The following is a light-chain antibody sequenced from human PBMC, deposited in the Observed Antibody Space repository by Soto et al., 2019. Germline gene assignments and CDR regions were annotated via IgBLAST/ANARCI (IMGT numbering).Light chain of an antibody. CDR2: YDS. Sequence: SYELTQPPSVSVAPGKTATITCGGNNIGSKSVHWYQQKPGQAPVVVIYYDSDRPSGIPERFSGSNSGNTATLTISRVEAGDEADYYCQVWDSSSDHYVFGTGTKVTVL. V-gene: IGLV3-21*04. J-gene: IGLJ1*01. CDR1: NIGSKS. CDR3: QVWDSSSDHYV.